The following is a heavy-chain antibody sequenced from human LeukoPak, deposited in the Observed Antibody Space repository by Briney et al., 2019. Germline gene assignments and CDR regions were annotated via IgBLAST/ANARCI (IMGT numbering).Heavy chain of an antibody. D-gene: IGHD3-10*01. V-gene: IGHV3-30*03. Sequence: GGSLRLSCVASGFTFSSYGMHWVRQAPGKGLEWVAVISYDGSNKYYADSVKGRFTISRDNSKNTLYLQMNSLRAEDTAVYYCARADGSGSYDYWGQGTLVTVSS. CDR1: GFTFSSYG. CDR3: ARADGSGSYDY. J-gene: IGHJ4*02. CDR2: ISYDGSNK.